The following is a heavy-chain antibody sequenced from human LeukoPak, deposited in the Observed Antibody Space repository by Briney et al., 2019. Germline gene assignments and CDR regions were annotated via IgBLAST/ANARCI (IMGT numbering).Heavy chain of an antibody. V-gene: IGHV3-23*01. CDR3: AKWGDYDVLTGYYDPDN. J-gene: IGHJ4*02. CDR2: IVGSGANT. CDR1: GFIFSNYA. D-gene: IGHD3-9*01. Sequence: GASLRLSCAASGFIFSNYAMSWARQAPGKGLEWVSAIVGSGANTYYADSVKGRYTISRDNPRNTLYLQMNSLRAEDTAVYYCAKWGDYDVLTGYYDPDNWGQGTLVTVSS.